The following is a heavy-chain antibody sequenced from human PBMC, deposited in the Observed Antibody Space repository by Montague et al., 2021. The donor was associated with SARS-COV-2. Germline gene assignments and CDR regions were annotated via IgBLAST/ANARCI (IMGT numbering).Heavy chain of an antibody. Sequence: SLRLSCAASGFTFSSYWMSWVRQAPGKGLEWVANIKQDGSEKYYVDSVKGRFTISRDNAKNSLYLQVNSLRAEDTAVYYCARDSGQPLLYGSPYYYYGMDVWGQGTTVTVSS. J-gene: IGHJ6*02. D-gene: IGHD2-2*02. V-gene: IGHV3-7*01. CDR1: GFTFSSYW. CDR2: IKQDGSEK. CDR3: ARDSGQPLLYGSPYYYYGMDV.